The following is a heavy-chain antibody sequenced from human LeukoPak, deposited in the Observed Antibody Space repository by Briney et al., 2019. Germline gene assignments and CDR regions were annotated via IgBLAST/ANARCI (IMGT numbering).Heavy chain of an antibody. CDR3: VSPRGFSYGYFDY. CDR2: IYYSKNT. D-gene: IGHD5-18*01. V-gene: IGHV4-39*01. CDR1: GGSISSSSAY. Sequence: SETLSLTCTVSGGSISSSSAYWGGIRQPPGKGVEWIGSIYYSKNTYYNPSLKSRVTISADTSKNQFSLTLGSVSATDTAVYYCVSPRGFSYGYFDYWGQGTLVTVSS. J-gene: IGHJ4*02.